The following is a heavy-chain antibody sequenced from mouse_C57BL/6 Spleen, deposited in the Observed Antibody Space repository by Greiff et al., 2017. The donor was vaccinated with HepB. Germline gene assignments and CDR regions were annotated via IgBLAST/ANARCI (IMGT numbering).Heavy chain of an antibody. CDR2: ISSGGSYT. Sequence: EVQRVESGGDLVKPGGSLKLSCAASGFTFSSYGMSWVRQTPDKRLEWVATISSGGSYTYYPDSVKGRFTISRDNAKNTLYLQMSSLKSEDTAMYYCARHEEGAMDYWGQGTSVTVSS. CDR3: ARHEEGAMDY. CDR1: GFTFSSYG. J-gene: IGHJ4*01. V-gene: IGHV5-6*01.